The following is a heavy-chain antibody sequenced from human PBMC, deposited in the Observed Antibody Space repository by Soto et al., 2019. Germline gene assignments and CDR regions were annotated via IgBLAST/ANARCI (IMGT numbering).Heavy chain of an antibody. CDR2: IYHSGTT. J-gene: IGHJ4*02. V-gene: IGHV4-4*02. D-gene: IGHD3-10*01. CDR3: TRGPSDDDAWSYGKY. CDR1: GASISSTNW. Sequence: QVQLQESGPGLVKPSGTLSLICAVSGASISSTNWCSWVRQPPGKGLEWIGEIYHSGTTNYNPSLKSRVTMSVDKSKNQFSLKLTSVAAADTAVYYCTRGPSDDDAWSYGKYWGQGTLFTVSS.